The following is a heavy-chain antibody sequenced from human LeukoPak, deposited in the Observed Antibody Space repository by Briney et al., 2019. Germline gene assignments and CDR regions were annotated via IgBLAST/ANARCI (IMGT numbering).Heavy chain of an antibody. CDR3: AKDREYSSSWPHAFDI. D-gene: IGHD6-13*01. Sequence: GGSLRLSCAASGFTFSSYAMSWVRQAPGKGLEWVSDINGSGGSIYYADSVWGRFTISGDTTKNTLYLPMNSLRAEDTAVYYCAKDREYSSSWPHAFDIWGQGTMVTVSS. V-gene: IGHV3-23*01. CDR1: GFTFSSYA. CDR2: INGSGGSI. J-gene: IGHJ3*02.